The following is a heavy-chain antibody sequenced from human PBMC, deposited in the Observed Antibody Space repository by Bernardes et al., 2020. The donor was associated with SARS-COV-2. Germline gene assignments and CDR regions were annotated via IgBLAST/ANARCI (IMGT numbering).Heavy chain of an antibody. CDR2: ISASGRET. V-gene: IGHV3-23*01. CDR3: AKDLRDIVIMGYFDH. D-gene: IGHD2-8*01. Sequence: GGSLRLSCVASGFGFSSYAMSWVRQVPGQGLERVAAISASGRETHHADSVKGRLTISRDNFKNTLYFQMNSLRAEDTAVYYCAKDLRDIVIMGYFDHWGQGTLVTVAS. CDR1: GFGFSSYA. J-gene: IGHJ4*02.